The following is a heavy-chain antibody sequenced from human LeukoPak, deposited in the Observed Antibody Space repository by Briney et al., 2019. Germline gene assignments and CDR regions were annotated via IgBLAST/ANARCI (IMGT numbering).Heavy chain of an antibody. CDR1: GFTFSSYS. V-gene: IGHV3-48*01. Sequence: GGSLRLSCAASGFTFSSYSMNWVRQAPGKGLEWVSYISSSSSTIYYADSVMGRFTISRDNAKNSLYLQMNSLRAEDTAVYYCASRGCSSTSCYLALVLWGQGTLVTVSS. D-gene: IGHD2-2*01. CDR2: ISSSSSTI. CDR3: ASRGCSSTSCYLALVL. J-gene: IGHJ4*02.